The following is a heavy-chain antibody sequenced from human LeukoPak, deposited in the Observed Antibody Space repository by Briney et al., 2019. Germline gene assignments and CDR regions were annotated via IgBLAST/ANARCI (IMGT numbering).Heavy chain of an antibody. J-gene: IGHJ6*04. V-gene: IGHV3-30*04. CDR1: GFTFSSYA. D-gene: IGHD4-17*01. CDR3: ARGKVTTFNYYGMDV. CDR2: ISYDGSNK. Sequence: GGSLRLSWAASGFTFSSYAMHWVRQAPGKGLEWVGVISYDGSNKYYADSVKGRFTISRDNSKSTLYLQMNSLRAEDTAVYYCARGKVTTFNYYGMDVWGKGTTVTVSS.